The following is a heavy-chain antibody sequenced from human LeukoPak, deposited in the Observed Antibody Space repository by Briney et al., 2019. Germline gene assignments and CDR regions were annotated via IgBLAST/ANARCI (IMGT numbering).Heavy chain of an antibody. J-gene: IGHJ4*02. CDR1: GYTFTSYY. D-gene: IGHD1-1*01. CDR2: INPSGGST. Sequence: ASVKVSCKASGYTFTSYYMHWVRQAPGQGLEWMGIINPSGGSTSYAQKFQGRVTMTRDTSTSTVYMELSSLRSEDTAAYYCARDLVDWTLDYWGQGTLVTVSS. CDR3: ARDLVDWTLDY. V-gene: IGHV1-46*01.